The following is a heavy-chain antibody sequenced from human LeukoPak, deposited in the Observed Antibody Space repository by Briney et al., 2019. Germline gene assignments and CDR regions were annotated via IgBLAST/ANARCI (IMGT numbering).Heavy chain of an antibody. V-gene: IGHV4-30-2*01. CDR2: IYHSGST. CDR1: GGSISSGGYS. D-gene: IGHD3-22*01. J-gene: IGHJ6*02. CDR3: ARDCSDSGDGMDV. Sequence: PSETLSLTCAVSGGSISSGGYSWSWIRQPPGKGLEWIGYIYHSGSTYYNPSLKSRVTISVDTSKNQFSLKLSSVTAADTAVYYCARDCSDSGDGMDVWGQGTTVTVSS.